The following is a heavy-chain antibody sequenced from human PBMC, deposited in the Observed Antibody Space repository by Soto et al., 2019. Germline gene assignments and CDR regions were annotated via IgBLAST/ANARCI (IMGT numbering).Heavy chain of an antibody. V-gene: IGHV3-23*01. CDR3: AKVPPLPYCSSVSWPFDY. CDR1: GFTFSSYA. CDR2: IDYTGGYS. D-gene: IGHD2-2*01. Sequence: QLLESGGGLVQPGGSLRLSCAASGFTFSSYAMNWVRQAPGKGLEWVSTIDYTGGYSYYADSVKGRFTISRDNSQKTLDLQMNSLRAEDTAIYYCAKVPPLPYCSSVSWPFDYWGQGTLVTVSS. J-gene: IGHJ4*02.